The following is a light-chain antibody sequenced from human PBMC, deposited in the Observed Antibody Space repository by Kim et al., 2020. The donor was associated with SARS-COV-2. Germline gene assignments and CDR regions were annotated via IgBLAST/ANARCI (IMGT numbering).Light chain of an antibody. CDR2: RNN. CDR1: SCNIGSNY. J-gene: IGLJ1*01. CDR3: AAWDDSLSGGV. Sequence: GQRITSACPGSSCNIGSNYVYWYQQLPGTAPKRLIYRNNQRPSGVPDRFSGSKSGTSASLAISGLRSEDEADYYCAAWDDSLSGGVFGTGTKVTVL. V-gene: IGLV1-47*01.